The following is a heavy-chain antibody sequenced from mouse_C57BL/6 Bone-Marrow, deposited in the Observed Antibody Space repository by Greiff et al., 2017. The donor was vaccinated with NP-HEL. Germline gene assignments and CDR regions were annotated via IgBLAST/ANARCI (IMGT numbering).Heavy chain of an antibody. CDR1: GYTFTEYT. Sequence: LVKPGASVKLSCTASGYTFTEYTIHWVKQRSGQGLEWIGWFYPGSGSIKYNEKFKDKATLTADKSSSTVYMELSRLTSEDSAVYFCARQYDYGSSYMRYAMDYWGQGTSVTVSS. J-gene: IGHJ4*01. CDR2: FYPGSGSI. CDR3: ARQYDYGSSYMRYAMDY. D-gene: IGHD1-1*01. V-gene: IGHV1-62-2*01.